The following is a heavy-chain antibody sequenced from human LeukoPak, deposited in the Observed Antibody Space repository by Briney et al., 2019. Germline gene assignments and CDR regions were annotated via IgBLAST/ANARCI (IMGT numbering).Heavy chain of an antibody. D-gene: IGHD6-13*01. CDR3: ARLTDRSTAAGSFDI. CDR1: GGSITSSSYY. V-gene: IGHV4-39*01. J-gene: IGHJ3*02. CDR2: VYHTGTT. Sequence: PSETLSLTCTVSGGSITSSSYYWGWIRQPLGESLEWIGSVYHTGTTFYNPSLKSRLTISVDTSKNQFSLILSSVTAADTAVYYCARLTDRSTAAGSFDIWGQGTMVTVSS.